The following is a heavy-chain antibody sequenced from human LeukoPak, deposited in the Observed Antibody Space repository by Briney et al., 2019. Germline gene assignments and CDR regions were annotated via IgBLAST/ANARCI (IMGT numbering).Heavy chain of an antibody. D-gene: IGHD6-13*01. Sequence: PSQTLSLTCTVSGGSISSGDYYWSWIRQPPGKGLEWIVYIYYSGSTYYNPSLKSRVTISVDTSKNQFSLKLSSVTAADTAVYYCSRGPLSSSWYVDYFDYWGQGTLVTVSS. V-gene: IGHV4-30-4*08. CDR3: SRGPLSSSWYVDYFDY. CDR2: IYYSGST. J-gene: IGHJ4*02. CDR1: GGSISSGDYY.